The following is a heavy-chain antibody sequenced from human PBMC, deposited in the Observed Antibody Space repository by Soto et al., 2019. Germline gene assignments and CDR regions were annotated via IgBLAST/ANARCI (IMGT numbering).Heavy chain of an antibody. CDR1: GGSISSGDYY. CDR3: ATQRAYYYDSSGYYPFDY. V-gene: IGHV4-30-4*01. CDR2: IYYSGST. Sequence: TLSLTCTVSGGSISSGDYYWSWIRQPPGKGLEWIGYIYYSGSTYYNPSLKGRVTISVDTSKNQFSLKLSSVTAADTAVYYCATQRAYYYDSSGYYPFDYWGQGTLVTVSS. J-gene: IGHJ4*02. D-gene: IGHD3-22*01.